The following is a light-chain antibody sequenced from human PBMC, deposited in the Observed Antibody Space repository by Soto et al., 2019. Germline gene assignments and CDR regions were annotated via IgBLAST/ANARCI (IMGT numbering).Light chain of an antibody. CDR2: GAS. J-gene: IGKJ4*01. CDR1: QSVSSN. V-gene: IGKV3-15*01. CDR3: QQYNNWPLT. Sequence: EILLTQCPANLCVSPGERATLSCSASQSVSSNLAWYQQKPGQAPRPLIYGASTRATGIPARFSGSGSGTEFTLTISSLQSEDFAVYYCQQYNNWPLTFGRGTKVDIK.